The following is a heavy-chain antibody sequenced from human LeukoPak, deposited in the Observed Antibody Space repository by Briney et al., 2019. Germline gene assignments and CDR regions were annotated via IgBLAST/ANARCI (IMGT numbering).Heavy chain of an antibody. CDR1: GGSFSGYY. CDR2: INHSGST. V-gene: IGHV4-34*01. CDR3: ARTHYDILTGLYYFDY. Sequence: SETLSLTCAVYGGSFSGYYWSWIRQPPGKGLEWIGEINHSGSTNYNPSLKSRVTISVDTSKNQFSLKLSSETAADTAVYYCARTHYDILTGLYYFDYWGQGTLVTVSS. D-gene: IGHD3-9*01. J-gene: IGHJ4*02.